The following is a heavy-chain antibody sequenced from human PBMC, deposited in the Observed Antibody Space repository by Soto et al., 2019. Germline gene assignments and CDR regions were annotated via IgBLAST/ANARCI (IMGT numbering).Heavy chain of an antibody. CDR1: GFTFSSYA. CDR3: AKDIVGATTGLEFVVYAFDI. J-gene: IGHJ3*02. V-gene: IGHV3-23*01. D-gene: IGHD1-26*01. CDR2: ISGSGGST. Sequence: EVQLLESGGGLVQPGGSLRLSCAASGFTFSSYAMSWVRQAPGKGLEWVSAISGSGGSTYYADSVKGRFTISRDNSKNTLYLQMNSLRAEDTAVYYCAKDIVGATTGLEFVVYAFDIWGQGTMVTVSS.